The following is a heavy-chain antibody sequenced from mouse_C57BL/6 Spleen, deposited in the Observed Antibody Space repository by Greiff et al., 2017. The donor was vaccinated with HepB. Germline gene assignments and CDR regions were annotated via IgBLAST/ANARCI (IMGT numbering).Heavy chain of an antibody. CDR1: GYTFTSYW. D-gene: IGHD1-1*01. CDR3: TRGGTTVVAFDY. Sequence: EVQLQQSGTVLARPGASVKMSCKTSGYTFTSYWMHWVKQRPGQGLEWIGAIYPGNSDTSYNQKFKGKAKLTADTSASTAYLELSSLTNEDSAVYYCTRGGTTVVAFDYWGQGTTLTVSS. V-gene: IGHV1-5*01. J-gene: IGHJ2*01. CDR2: IYPGNSDT.